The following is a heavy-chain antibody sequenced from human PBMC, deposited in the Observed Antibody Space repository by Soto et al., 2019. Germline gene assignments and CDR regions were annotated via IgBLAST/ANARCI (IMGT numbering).Heavy chain of an antibody. V-gene: IGHV1-69*01. CDR3: ARDRRPYDNGMDV. CDR1: GGTISSHA. Sequence: QVQLVQSGAEVKKPGSSVKLSCTASGGTISSHAISWVRQAPGQGLEWMGGIIPILGTTNYAQKFQGSVTITADESMSTVYMELSSLRFEDTAVHYCARDRRPYDNGMDVWGQGTTVTVS. J-gene: IGHJ6*02. CDR2: IIPILGTT.